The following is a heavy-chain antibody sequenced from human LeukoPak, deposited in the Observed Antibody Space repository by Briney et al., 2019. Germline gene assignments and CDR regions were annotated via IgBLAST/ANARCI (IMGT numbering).Heavy chain of an antibody. CDR3: TRGHTYYDFWPHQNNRKSAFDI. Sequence: GGSLRLSCTAYGFTFGDYAMSWVRQAPGKGLEWVGFIRSKAYGGTTEYAASVKGRFTISRDDSKSIAYLQMNSLKTEDTAVYYCTRGHTYYDFWPHQNNRKSAFDIWGQGTMVTVSS. V-gene: IGHV3-49*04. CDR2: IRSKAYGGTT. J-gene: IGHJ3*02. D-gene: IGHD3-3*01. CDR1: GFTFGDYA.